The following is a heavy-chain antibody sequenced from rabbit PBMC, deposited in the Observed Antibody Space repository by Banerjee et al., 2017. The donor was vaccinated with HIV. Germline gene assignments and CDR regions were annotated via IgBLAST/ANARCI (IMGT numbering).Heavy chain of an antibody. V-gene: IGHV1S40*01. D-gene: IGHD4-1*01. CDR3: ARDLAGVIGWNFGV. Sequence: QSLEESGGDLVKPGASLTLTCTASGFDFSSNAMCWVRQAPGKGLEWIGCIYTGSGSTYYASWVNGRFTISRTSSTTVTLQMTSLTAADTATYFCARDLAGVIGWNFGVWGPGTLVTVS. CDR1: GFDFSSNA. CDR2: IYTGSGST. J-gene: IGHJ6*01.